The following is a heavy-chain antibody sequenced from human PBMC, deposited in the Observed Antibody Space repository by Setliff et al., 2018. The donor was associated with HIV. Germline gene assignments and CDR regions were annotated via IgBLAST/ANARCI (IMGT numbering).Heavy chain of an antibody. V-gene: IGHV4-31*03. CDR1: GGSINSGVYY. Sequence: SETLSLTCTVSGGSINSGVYYWSWIRQHPGKGLEWIGNIYYSSGSTYYNPSLRSRVIISVDTSKNMFSLSLSSVTAADTAIYYCARVAFDSSSWHFDYWGQGSLITVSS. J-gene: IGHJ4*02. D-gene: IGHD6-13*01. CDR3: ARVAFDSSSWHFDY. CDR2: IYYSSGST.